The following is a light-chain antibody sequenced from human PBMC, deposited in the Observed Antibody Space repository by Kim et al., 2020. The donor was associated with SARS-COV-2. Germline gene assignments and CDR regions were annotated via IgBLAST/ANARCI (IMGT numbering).Light chain of an antibody. J-gene: IGKJ2*01. CDR1: QSFGNW. CDR3: QQYNSFPYT. CDR2: KAS. Sequence: SASIEYPVTINCRASQSFGNWLAWFQQKPGRAPRVRIYKASNLETGVPSRFSGSGSETDFTLTIRNLQPEDIATYYCQQYNSFPYTFGQGTKLEIK. V-gene: IGKV1-5*03.